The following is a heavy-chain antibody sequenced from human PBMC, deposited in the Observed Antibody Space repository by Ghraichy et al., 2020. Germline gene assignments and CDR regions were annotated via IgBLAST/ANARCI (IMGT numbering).Heavy chain of an antibody. J-gene: IGHJ4*02. CDR2: IIHIFGTA. V-gene: IGHV1-69*13. D-gene: IGHD2-2*01. Sequence: SVKVSCKASGGTFSSYAFSWVRQATGQGLEWMGGIIHIFGTANYAQKLHGRVTITAEESTSTAYRELSSLRSEYTAVYYCARDAGTVDCSITSCPADFDYWGQGTLVTVSS. CDR1: GGTFSSYA. CDR3: ARDAGTVDCSITSCPADFDY.